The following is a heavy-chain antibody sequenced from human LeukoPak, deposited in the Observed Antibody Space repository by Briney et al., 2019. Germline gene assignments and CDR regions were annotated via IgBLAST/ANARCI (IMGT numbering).Heavy chain of an antibody. D-gene: IGHD2-2*01. V-gene: IGHV3-30*04. J-gene: IGHJ6*03. Sequence: GGSLRLSCAASGLTFRSSLHWVRQAPGKGLEWVAVVSYDGNEKYYLDSVKGRFTISRDNSKNTLYVLMNGLRAEDTAVYYCARETCTTCYTYSYNYYMDVWGKGTTVTVSS. CDR3: ARETCTTCYTYSYNYYMDV. CDR2: VSYDGNEK. CDR1: GLTFRSS.